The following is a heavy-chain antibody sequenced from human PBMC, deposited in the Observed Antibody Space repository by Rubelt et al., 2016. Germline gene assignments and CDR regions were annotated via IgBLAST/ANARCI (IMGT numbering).Heavy chain of an antibody. V-gene: IGHV4-34*01. CDR2: INHSGST. Sequence: QVQLQQWGAGLLKPSETLSLTCAVYGGSFSGYYWSWIRQPPGKGLEWIGEINHSGSTNYNPSLKGRVTISVDTSKNQFSLRLSSVTAADTAVYYCARSIAARRHYFDYWGQGTLVTVSS. CDR3: ARSIAARRHYFDY. J-gene: IGHJ4*02. CDR1: GGSFSGYY. D-gene: IGHD6-6*01.